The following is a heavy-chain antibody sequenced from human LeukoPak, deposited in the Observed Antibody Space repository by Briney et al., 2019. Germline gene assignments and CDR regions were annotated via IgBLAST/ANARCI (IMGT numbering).Heavy chain of an antibody. D-gene: IGHD5-24*01. CDR2: IYYSGST. CDR3: ARLGRDGYNYDWFDP. J-gene: IGHJ5*02. CDR1: GGSISSYY. Sequence: SETLSLTCTVSGGSISSYYWSWIRQPPGKGLEWIGYIYYSGSTNYNPSLKSRVTISVGTSKNQFSLKLSSVTAADTAVYYCARLGRDGYNYDWFDPWGQGTLVTVSS. V-gene: IGHV4-59*01.